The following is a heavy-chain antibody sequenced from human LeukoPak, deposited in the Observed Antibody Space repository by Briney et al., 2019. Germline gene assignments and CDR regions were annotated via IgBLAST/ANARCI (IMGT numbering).Heavy chain of an antibody. CDR2: IYYSGST. Sequence: SETLSLTCTVSGGSISSSSYYWGWIRQPPGKGLERIGSIYYSGSTYYNPSLKSRVTISVDTSKNQFSLKLSSVTAADTAVYYCARLRDFWSGYPGWYFDLWGRGTLVTVSS. J-gene: IGHJ2*01. CDR3: ARLRDFWSGYPGWYFDL. V-gene: IGHV4-39*01. CDR1: GGSISSSSYY. D-gene: IGHD3-3*01.